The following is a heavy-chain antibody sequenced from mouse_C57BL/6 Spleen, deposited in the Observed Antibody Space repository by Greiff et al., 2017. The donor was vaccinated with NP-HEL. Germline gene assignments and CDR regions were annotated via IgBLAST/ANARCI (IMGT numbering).Heavy chain of an antibody. CDR2: INYDGSST. V-gene: IGHV5-16*01. J-gene: IGHJ1*03. CDR1: GFTFSDYY. CDR3: ARDTGDYYGRYFDV. D-gene: IGHD2-1*01. Sequence: EVMLVESEGGLVQPGSSMKLSCTASGFTFSDYYMAWVRQVPEKGLEWVANINYDGSSTYYLDSLKSRFIISRDNAKNILYLQMSSLKSEDTATYYRARDTGDYYGRYFDVWGTGTTVTVSS.